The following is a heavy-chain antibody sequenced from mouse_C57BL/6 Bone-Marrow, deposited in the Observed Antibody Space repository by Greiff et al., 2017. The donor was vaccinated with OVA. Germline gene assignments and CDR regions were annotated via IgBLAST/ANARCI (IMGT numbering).Heavy chain of an antibody. Sequence: QVQLQQPGAELVKPGASVKLSCKASGYTFTSYWMHWVKQRPGQGLEWIGMIHPNSGSTNYNEKFKSKATLTVDKSSSTAYMHLSSLTSQDAAVDYCENRHPLRHGQEYDLDYWGQGTTLTVSS. J-gene: IGHJ2*01. V-gene: IGHV1-64*01. CDR2: IHPNSGST. D-gene: IGHD1-1*01. CDR3: ENRHPLRHGQEYDLDY. CDR1: GYTFTSYW.